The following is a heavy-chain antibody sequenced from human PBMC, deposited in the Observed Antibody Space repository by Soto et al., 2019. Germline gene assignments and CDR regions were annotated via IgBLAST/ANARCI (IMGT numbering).Heavy chain of an antibody. CDR1: GYTFTGYY. Sequence: ASVKVSCKASGYTFTGYYMHWVRQAPGQGLEWMGWINPNSGGTNCAQKFQGWVTMTRDTSISTAYMELSRLRSDDTAVYYCARGNIVGATWANWFDPWGQGTLVTVSS. D-gene: IGHD1-26*01. CDR2: INPNSGGT. CDR3: ARGNIVGATWANWFDP. J-gene: IGHJ5*02. V-gene: IGHV1-2*04.